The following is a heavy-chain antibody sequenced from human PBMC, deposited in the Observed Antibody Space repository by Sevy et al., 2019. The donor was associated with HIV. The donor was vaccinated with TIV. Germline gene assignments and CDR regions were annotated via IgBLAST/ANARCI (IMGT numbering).Heavy chain of an antibody. CDR1: GFSFSSFS. CDR2: INSRGGNI. D-gene: IGHD2-2*01. CDR3: ARGFHGTTRTPFDY. Sequence: GGSLRLSCAASGFSFSSFSMSWIRQAPGKGLEWVSSINSRGGNIHYADSVKGRFTISRDNANNSLHVQLNSLRADDTGLYYCARGFHGTTRTPFDYWGQGTLVTVSS. J-gene: IGHJ4*02. V-gene: IGHV3-21*01.